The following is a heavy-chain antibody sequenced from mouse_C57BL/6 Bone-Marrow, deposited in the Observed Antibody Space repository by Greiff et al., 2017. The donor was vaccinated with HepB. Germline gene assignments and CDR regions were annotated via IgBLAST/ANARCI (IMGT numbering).Heavy chain of an antibody. D-gene: IGHD1-1*01. Sequence: EVMLVESGGGLVKPGGSLKLSCAASGFTFSSYAMSWVRQTPEKRLEWVATISDGGSYTYYPDNVKGRFTISRDNAKNNLYLQMSHLKSEDTAMYYCARESITTVVVDYWGKGTTLTVSS. CDR1: GFTFSSYA. V-gene: IGHV5-4*01. J-gene: IGHJ2*01. CDR2: ISDGGSYT. CDR3: ARESITTVVVDY.